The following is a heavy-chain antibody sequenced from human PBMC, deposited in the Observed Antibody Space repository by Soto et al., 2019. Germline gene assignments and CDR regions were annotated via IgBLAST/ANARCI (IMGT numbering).Heavy chain of an antibody. CDR3: VREDGKVGTNSAFDY. D-gene: IGHD1-26*01. V-gene: IGHV3-21*01. J-gene: IGHJ4*02. CDR1: GFTFSSYP. Sequence: GGSLRLSCAASGFTFSSYPMNRVRQAPGRGLEWVSSINGRGNYIYYAESVKGRFTISRDNAKNSLYLQMDRLRAEDTALYYCVREDGKVGTNSAFDYWGLGALVTVSS. CDR2: INGRGNYI.